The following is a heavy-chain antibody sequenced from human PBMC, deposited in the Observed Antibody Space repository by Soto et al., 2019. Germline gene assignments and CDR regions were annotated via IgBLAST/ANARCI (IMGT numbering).Heavy chain of an antibody. D-gene: IGHD3-22*01. V-gene: IGHV3-15*01. Sequence: GGSLRLSCAASGFTFSNAWISWVRQAPGKGLEWVGRIKSKTDGGTTDYAAPVEGRFTISRDDSKNTLYLQMNSLKTEDTAVYYCTTYYYDSSGYPRKGDYWGQGTLVTVSS. CDR2: IKSKTDGGTT. CDR1: GFTFSNAW. CDR3: TTYYYDSSGYPRKGDY. J-gene: IGHJ4*02.